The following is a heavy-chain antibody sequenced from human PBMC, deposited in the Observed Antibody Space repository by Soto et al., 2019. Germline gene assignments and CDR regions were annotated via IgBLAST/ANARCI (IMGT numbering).Heavy chain of an antibody. V-gene: IGHV1-69*13. Sequence: SVKVSCKASAATSSTFAITWGRQAPEQGLEWMGGIIPIFGTANYAQKFQGRVTITADESTSTAYMELSSLRSKDTAVYYCAGTVVAAIYYYGMDVWGQGTTVTVSS. D-gene: IGHD2-15*01. CDR2: IIPIFGTA. J-gene: IGHJ6*02. CDR3: AGTVVAAIYYYGMDV. CDR1: AATSSTFA.